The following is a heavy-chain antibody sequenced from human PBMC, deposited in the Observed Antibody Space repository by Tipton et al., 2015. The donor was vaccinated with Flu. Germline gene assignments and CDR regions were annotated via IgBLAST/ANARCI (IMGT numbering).Heavy chain of an antibody. CDR3: ARTTQHPELPSDY. CDR1: GGSFSGYY. Sequence: LRLSCAVYGGSFSGYYWSWIRQPPGKGLEWIGEINHSGSTNYNPSLKSRVTISVDTSKNQFSLKLSSVTAADTAVYYCARTTQHPELPSDYWGQGTLVTVSS. CDR2: INHSGST. V-gene: IGHV4-34*01. J-gene: IGHJ4*02. D-gene: IGHD1-26*01.